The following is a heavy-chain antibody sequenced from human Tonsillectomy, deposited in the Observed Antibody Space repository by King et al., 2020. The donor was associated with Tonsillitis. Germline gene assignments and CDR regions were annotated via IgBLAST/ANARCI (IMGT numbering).Heavy chain of an antibody. CDR3: ARGRLQLCDY. CDR2: ISYDGNNL. D-gene: IGHD5-18*01. J-gene: IGHJ4*02. CDR1: GFTFSTYA. V-gene: IGHV3-30-3*01. Sequence: VQLVESGGGVVQPGRSLRLSCAASGFTFSTYAMHWVRQAPGKGLEWVAVISYDGNNLYHTDSVKGRFTISRDNSKNTLYLQMNSLRPEDTAVYYCARGRLQLCDYWGQGTLGTVSS.